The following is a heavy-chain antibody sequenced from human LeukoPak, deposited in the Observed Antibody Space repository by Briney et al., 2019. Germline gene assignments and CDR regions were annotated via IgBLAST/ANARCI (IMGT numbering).Heavy chain of an antibody. CDR3: ARTAYYDISTGYPYYFDY. Sequence: GGSQRLSCAASGFIFSRYIKNWARQAPGKGREWLSYNSNSNSTIDYADSVKGRLTTSRDNAKNSLYLQMNSLRDEDTAVYYCARTAYYDISTGYPYYFDYWGQGTLVTVSS. D-gene: IGHD3-9*01. CDR1: GFIFSRYI. CDR2: NSNSNSTI. V-gene: IGHV3-48*02. J-gene: IGHJ4*02.